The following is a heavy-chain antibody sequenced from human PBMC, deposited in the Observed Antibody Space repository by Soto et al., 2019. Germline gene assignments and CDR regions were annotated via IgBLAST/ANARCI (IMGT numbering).Heavy chain of an antibody. J-gene: IGHJ4*02. V-gene: IGHV3-23*01. CDR1: GFTFSTSD. Sequence: EVQLLESGGDLVQLGESLTLSCAVSGFTFSTSDMSWVRQAPGKGLQWVATISDSNTYYADSVKGRFTLSRNTSKSILFLQMNSLRADDTAIYYCAKHKGWEQRPLDSWGQGTLVTVSS. CDR3: AKHKGWEQRPLDS. D-gene: IGHD1-26*01. CDR2: ISDSNT.